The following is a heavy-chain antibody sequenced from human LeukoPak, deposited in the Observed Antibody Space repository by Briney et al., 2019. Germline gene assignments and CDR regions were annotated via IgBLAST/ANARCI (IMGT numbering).Heavy chain of an antibody. CDR2: MLYDGETA. CDR3: VKVAKYYYGSETYYFFEH. V-gene: IGHV3-30*04. D-gene: IGHD3-10*01. CDR1: GFTFSSYT. J-gene: IGHJ4*02. Sequence: GRSLRLSCAASGFTFSSYTLHWVRQAPGKGLEWVAVMLYDGETAYYADSVKGRFTISRDNAKNSLDLQMNSLRVEDTGIYYYVKVAKYYYGSETYYFFEHWGQGTPVTASS.